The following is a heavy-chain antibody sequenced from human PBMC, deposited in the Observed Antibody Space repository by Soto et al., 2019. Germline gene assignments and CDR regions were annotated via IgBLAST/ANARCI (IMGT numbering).Heavy chain of an antibody. V-gene: IGHV4-39*01. D-gene: IGHD2-8*01. CDR1: GGSVSNSNYY. J-gene: IGHJ4*02. CDR2: VYYRGRS. Sequence: SETLSLTCTVSGGSVSNSNYYWGWIRQSPGKGLEWIGSVYYRGRSYSKSSVKSRVTISVDTSKNQFSLNLNPVTASDTAVYYCVSQRTSVLTQAYFDYWGPGALVTVSS. CDR3: VSQRTSVLTQAYFDY.